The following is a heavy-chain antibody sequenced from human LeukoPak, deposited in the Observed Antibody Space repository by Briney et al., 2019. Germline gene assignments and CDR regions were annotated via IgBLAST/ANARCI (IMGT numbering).Heavy chain of an antibody. CDR1: GGSFSGYY. Sequence: SETLSLTCAVYGGSFSGYYWSWIRQPPGKGLEWIGEIYHSGSTNYNPSLKSRVTISVDKSKNQFSLKLSSVTAADTAVYYCARGSDYGEVEEPNYGMDVWGQGTTVTVSS. V-gene: IGHV4-34*01. J-gene: IGHJ6*02. CDR2: IYHSGST. CDR3: ARGSDYGEVEEPNYGMDV. D-gene: IGHD4-17*01.